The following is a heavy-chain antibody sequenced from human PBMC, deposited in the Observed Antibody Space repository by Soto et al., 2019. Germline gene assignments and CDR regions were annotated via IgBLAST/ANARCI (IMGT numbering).Heavy chain of an antibody. CDR3: ARDLGRVTSIGN. D-gene: IGHD2-8*02. Sequence: PGGSLRLSCAASGFTFSSYWMHWVRQAPGKGLVWVSRINSDGSIRNYADSVKGRFTVSRDNAKNTLYLQMNSLRAEDTAVYYCARDLGRVTSIGNWGQGTLVTVSS. J-gene: IGHJ4*02. CDR1: GFTFSSYW. CDR2: INSDGSIR. V-gene: IGHV3-74*01.